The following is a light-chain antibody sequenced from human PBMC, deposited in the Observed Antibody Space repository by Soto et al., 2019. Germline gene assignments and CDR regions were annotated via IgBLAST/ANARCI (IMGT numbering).Light chain of an antibody. J-gene: IGLJ2*01. V-gene: IGLV2-8*01. CDR3: SSYTAGRTFV. CDR2: EVT. CDR1: SSDVGTYNY. Sequence: QSALTQPPSASGSPGQSVTISCTGTSSDVGTYNYVSWYRQYPGKAPKLLIFEVTSRPSGVPDRFSGSKSGNTASLTVSGLQADDEAEYFCSSYTAGRTFVFGGGTKVTVL.